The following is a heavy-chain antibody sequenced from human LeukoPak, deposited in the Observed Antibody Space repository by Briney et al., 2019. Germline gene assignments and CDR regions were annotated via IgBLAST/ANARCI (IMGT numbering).Heavy chain of an antibody. V-gene: IGHV3-23*01. CDR1: GFTFSSYA. J-gene: IGHJ4*02. D-gene: IGHD3-22*01. CDR3: AKGALYYYDSSGYYHDY. Sequence: GGSLRLSCAASGFTFSSYAMSWVRQAPGKGLEWVSAISGSGGSTCYADSVKGRFTISRDNSKNTLYLQMNSLRAEDTAVYYCAKGALYYYDSSGYYHDYWGQGTLVTVSS. CDR2: ISGSGGST.